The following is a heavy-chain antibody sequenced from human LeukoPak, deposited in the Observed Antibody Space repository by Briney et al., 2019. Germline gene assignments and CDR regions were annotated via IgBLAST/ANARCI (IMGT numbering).Heavy chain of an antibody. V-gene: IGHV1-58*01. Sequence: SVKVSCKASGFTSTNFAVQWVRQARGQRLEWIGWIIVGSGATKCAQDFQERVTITRDLSTGTLYMELRSLTSEDTAVYYCAADLSNPRMGASYLDSWGQGTLVTVSS. D-gene: IGHD3-16*01. CDR2: IIVGSGAT. CDR3: AADLSNPRMGASYLDS. J-gene: IGHJ4*02. CDR1: GFTSTNFA.